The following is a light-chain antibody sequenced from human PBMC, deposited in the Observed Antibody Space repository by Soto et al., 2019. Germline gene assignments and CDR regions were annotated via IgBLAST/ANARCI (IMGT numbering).Light chain of an antibody. CDR3: CSHVASDVRV. CDR1: SSDVGGNNY. V-gene: IGLV2-8*01. CDR2: EVN. J-gene: IGLJ1*01. Sequence: QSVLTQPPSASGSPGQAVTISCTGTSSDVGGNNYVSWYQQHPGKAPKLMIYEVNKRPSGVPDRFSGSKSGNTASLTVSGLQAEDEADYYCCSHVASDVRVFGPGTKVTVL.